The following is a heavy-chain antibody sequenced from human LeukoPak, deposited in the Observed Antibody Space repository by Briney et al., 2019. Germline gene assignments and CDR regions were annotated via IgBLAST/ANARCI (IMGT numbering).Heavy chain of an antibody. CDR1: GVSITSDTYY. Sequence: SQTLSLTCAVSGVSITSDTYYWSWIRQPPGKGLEWIGYILHSGGTYQNPSLKSRVTISVDTSKNQFSLKLSSVTAADTAVYFCARTRDFWSAYFDYWGQGVLVTVSS. D-gene: IGHD3-3*01. V-gene: IGHV4-30-2*01. CDR3: ARTRDFWSAYFDY. J-gene: IGHJ4*02. CDR2: ILHSGGT.